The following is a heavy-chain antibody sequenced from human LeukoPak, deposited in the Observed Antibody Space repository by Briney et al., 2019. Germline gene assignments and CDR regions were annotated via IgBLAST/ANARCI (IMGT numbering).Heavy chain of an antibody. D-gene: IGHD4-17*01. V-gene: IGHV3-64D*06. CDR1: GFTFSTYA. CDR2: ISTNGGTT. J-gene: IGHJ4*02. CDR3: VKGPGPTVNYYFDF. Sequence: GGSLRLSCSASGFTFSTYAMHWVRQGPGKGLEYVSSISTNGGTTYSAESSRGRFAISRDNSKNTLYLQMSSLRADDTAVYYCVKGPGPTVNYYFDFWGQGTLVTVSS.